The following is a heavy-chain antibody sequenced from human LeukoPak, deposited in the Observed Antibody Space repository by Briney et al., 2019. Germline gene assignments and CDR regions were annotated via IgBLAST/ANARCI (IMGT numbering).Heavy chain of an antibody. CDR1: GFTFSSYG. CDR2: IWYDGSNK. J-gene: IGHJ6*02. CDR3: ARTEDTAMVPYYYYGMDV. Sequence: GRSLRLFCAASGFTFSSYGMHWVRQAPGKGLEWVAVIWYDGSNKYYADSVKGRFTISRDNSKNTLYLQMNSLRAEDTAVYYCARTEDTAMVPYYYYGMDVWGQGTTVTVSS. D-gene: IGHD5-18*01. V-gene: IGHV3-33*01.